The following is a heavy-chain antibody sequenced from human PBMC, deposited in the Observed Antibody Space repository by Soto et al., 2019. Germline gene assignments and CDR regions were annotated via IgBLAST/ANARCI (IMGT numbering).Heavy chain of an antibody. V-gene: IGHV3-21*01. CDR2: ISSSSSYI. D-gene: IGHD5-12*01. CDR1: GFTFSSYS. J-gene: IGHJ6*02. CDR3: ARDRFGYSGYDGIHEIGWNYYYYGMDV. Sequence: NPGGSLRLSCAASGFTFSSYSMNWVRQAPVKALEWVSSISSSSSYIYYADSVEGRFTISIDNAKKSLYLQMTSLRAEDTAVYYCARDRFGYSGYDGIHEIGWNYYYYGMDVWGQGNTVTVSS.